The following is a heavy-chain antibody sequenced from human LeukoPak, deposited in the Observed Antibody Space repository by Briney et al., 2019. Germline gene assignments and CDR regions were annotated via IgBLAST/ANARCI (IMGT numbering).Heavy chain of an antibody. CDR2: ITSRDGRT. CDR1: QFTFSRYA. Sequence: RGSLRLSCAAPQFTFSRYAMTWVRQAPAKGLEWVSSITSRDGRTSYTDSVKGRFTVSRDNSKNTLYLQMNSLRVEDTAVYYCAKDPNGDYVGAFDFWGQGTLVTVSS. J-gene: IGHJ3*01. V-gene: IGHV3-23*01. D-gene: IGHD4-17*01. CDR3: AKDPNGDYVGAFDF.